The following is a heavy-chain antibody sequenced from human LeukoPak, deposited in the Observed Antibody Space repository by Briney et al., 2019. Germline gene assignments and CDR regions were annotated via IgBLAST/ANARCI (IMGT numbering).Heavy chain of an antibody. CDR3: ARETAAAGIDY. D-gene: IGHD6-13*01. V-gene: IGHV4-59*01. CDR1: GGSISSYY. J-gene: IGHJ4*02. CDR2: IYYSGST. Sequence: SETLFLTCTVSGGSISSYYWSWIRQPPGKGLEWIGYIYYSGSTNYNPSLKSRVTISVDTSKNQFSLKLSSVTAADTAVYYCARETAAAGIDYWGQGTLVTVSS.